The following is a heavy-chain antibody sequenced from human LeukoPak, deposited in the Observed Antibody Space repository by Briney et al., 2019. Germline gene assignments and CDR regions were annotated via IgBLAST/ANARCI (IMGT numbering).Heavy chain of an antibody. Sequence: GGSLRLSCAASGFTFSSYAMHWVRQAPGKGLEWVAVISYDGSNKYYANSVKGRFTISRDNSKNTLYLQMNSLRAEDTAVYYCAREEGGDYWGQGTLVTVSS. D-gene: IGHD3-16*01. J-gene: IGHJ4*02. CDR2: ISYDGSNK. CDR3: AREEGGDY. V-gene: IGHV3-30*04. CDR1: GFTFSSYA.